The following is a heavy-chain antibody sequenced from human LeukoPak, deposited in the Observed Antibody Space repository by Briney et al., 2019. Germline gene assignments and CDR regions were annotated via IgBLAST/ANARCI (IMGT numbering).Heavy chain of an antibody. V-gene: IGHV1-2*02. D-gene: IGHD6-13*01. J-gene: IGHJ4*02. CDR3: ARDLLTAAGGGY. CDR1: GYTFTGYY. Sequence: GASVKVSCKASGYTFTGYYMHWVRQAPGQGLAWMGWINPNSGGTNYAQKFQGRVTMTRDTSISTAYMELSRLRSDDTAVYYCARDLLTAAGGGYWGQGTLVAVSS. CDR2: INPNSGGT.